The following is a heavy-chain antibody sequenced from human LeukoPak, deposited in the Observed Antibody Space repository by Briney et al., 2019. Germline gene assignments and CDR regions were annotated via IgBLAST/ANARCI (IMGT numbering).Heavy chain of an antibody. J-gene: IGHJ5*02. V-gene: IGHV4-59*01. D-gene: IGHD3-10*02. CDR3: ARFIPSSGIDP. CDR2: SSYTGST. Sequence: SETLSLTCTVSGGSISSNYWSWIRQPPGKGLEWITYSSYTGSTNYNPSLKSRVTISVDTSKNQFSLRLRSVTAADTAVYYCARFIPSSGIDPWGQGTLDTVSS. CDR1: GGSISSNY.